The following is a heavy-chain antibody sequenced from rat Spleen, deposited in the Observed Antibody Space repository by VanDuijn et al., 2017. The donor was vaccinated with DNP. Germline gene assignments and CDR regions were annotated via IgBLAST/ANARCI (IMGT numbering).Heavy chain of an antibody. CDR2: IIYDGNRT. CDR1: GFTFSDYN. CDR3: ARDNYGTSGAMDA. V-gene: IGHV5S10*01. J-gene: IGHJ4*01. D-gene: IGHD1-11*01. Sequence: EVQLVESGGGLVQPGRSLKLSCAASGFTFSDYNMAWVRKAPKKGLEWVATIIYDGNRTYYRDSVKGRFTISRDDAKSTLYLQMDSLRSEDTATYYCARDNYGTSGAMDAWGQGTSVSVSS.